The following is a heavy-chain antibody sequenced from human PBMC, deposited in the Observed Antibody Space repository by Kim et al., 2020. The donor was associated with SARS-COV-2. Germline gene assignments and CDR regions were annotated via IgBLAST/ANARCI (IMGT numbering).Heavy chain of an antibody. CDR3: ARVLLGAINFYYGMDV. D-gene: IGHD2-15*01. J-gene: IGHJ6*02. V-gene: IGHV3-20*03. Sequence: SIKGRFTISRNNAKNSLYLQMNSLTAEDTALYYCARVLLGAINFYYGMDVWGQGTTVTVSS.